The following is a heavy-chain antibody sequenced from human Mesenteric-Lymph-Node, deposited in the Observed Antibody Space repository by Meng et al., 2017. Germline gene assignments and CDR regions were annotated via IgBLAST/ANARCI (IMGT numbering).Heavy chain of an antibody. CDR3: ARVRSGGMDV. D-gene: IGHD3-10*01. V-gene: IGHV4-61*02. CDR2: IYTSGTT. Sequence: LSCTVSGGFISSGNYHWSWIRQPAGKGLEWIGRIYTSGTTNYNPSLKSRVTMSVDTSKNQLSLGLSSVTAADTAVYYCARVRSGGMDVWGQGTTVTVSS. J-gene: IGHJ6*02. CDR1: GGFISSGNYH.